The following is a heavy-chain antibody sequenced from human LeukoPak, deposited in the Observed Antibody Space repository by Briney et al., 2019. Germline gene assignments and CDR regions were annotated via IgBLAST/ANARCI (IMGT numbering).Heavy chain of an antibody. D-gene: IGHD3-3*01. CDR2: INHNGRT. J-gene: IGHJ4*02. V-gene: IGHV4-34*01. Sequence: PSETLSLTCAVYGGPFSGYYWSWLRQPQGKGLQWIGEINHNGRTNYNPYLTSRGTISVDTYKKKCSLKLNSVTAADTAVYYCARGRPTYDFWSSYYADYWGQGTLVTVSS. CDR3: ARGRPTYDFWSSYYADY. CDR1: GGPFSGYY.